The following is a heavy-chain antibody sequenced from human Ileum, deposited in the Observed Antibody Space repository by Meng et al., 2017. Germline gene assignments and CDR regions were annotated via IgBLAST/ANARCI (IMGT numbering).Heavy chain of an antibody. J-gene: IGHJ4*02. V-gene: IGHV4-4*03. Sequence: SGPGRVSPPGTLSLPCVVSSGSLSRNPYWSWVRQPPGKGLEWIGQISHSGSAYYNPYLKSRVTMSVDKSKSQFSLMLTSVTAADTATYYCARHGGYSQDFWGQGTLVTVSS. CDR3: ARHGGYSQDF. CDR2: ISHSGSA. CDR1: SGSLSRNPY. D-gene: IGHD4-23*01.